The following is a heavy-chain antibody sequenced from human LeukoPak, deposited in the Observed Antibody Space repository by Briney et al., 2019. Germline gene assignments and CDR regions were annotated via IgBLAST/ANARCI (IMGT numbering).Heavy chain of an antibody. J-gene: IGHJ4*02. CDR1: GGSISSYY. CDR2: IYYSGST. CDR3: ARNGPAGGYFDY. D-gene: IGHD2-8*01. Sequence: SETLSLTCTVSGGSISSYYWSWIRQPPGKGLEWIGYIYYSGSTNYNPSLKSRVTISVDTSKNQFSLKLSSVTAADTAVYYCARNGPAGGYFDYWGQGTLVTVSS. V-gene: IGHV4-59*08.